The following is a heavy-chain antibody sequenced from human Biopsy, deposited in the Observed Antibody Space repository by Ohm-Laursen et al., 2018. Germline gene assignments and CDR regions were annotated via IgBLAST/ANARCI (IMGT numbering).Heavy chain of an antibody. CDR1: GYTFNRNG. J-gene: IGHJ6*02. CDR2: IVPFFGTE. CDR3: AKGALTAQTYYYGMDV. D-gene: IGHD2-21*02. V-gene: IGHV1-69*13. Sequence: ASVKVSCKASGYTFNRNGISWVRQAPGQGLEWMGGIVPFFGTEEYAQKYQDRVTITADESTDTVYMELRSLRSEDTAVYYCAKGALTAQTYYYGMDVWGQGTTVSVSS.